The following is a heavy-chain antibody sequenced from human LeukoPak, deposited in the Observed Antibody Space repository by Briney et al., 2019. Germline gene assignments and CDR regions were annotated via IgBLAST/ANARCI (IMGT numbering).Heavy chain of an antibody. J-gene: IGHJ4*02. D-gene: IGHD1-26*01. CDR1: GFTFSSYS. CDR2: ISSSSSYI. Sequence: PGGSLRLSCAASGFTFSSYSMNWVRQAPGKGLEWVSSISSSSSYIYYADSVKGRFTISRDNAKNSLYLQMNSLRAEDTAVYCCARASPPGGRIDYWGQGTLVTVSS. V-gene: IGHV3-21*01. CDR3: ARASPPGGRIDY.